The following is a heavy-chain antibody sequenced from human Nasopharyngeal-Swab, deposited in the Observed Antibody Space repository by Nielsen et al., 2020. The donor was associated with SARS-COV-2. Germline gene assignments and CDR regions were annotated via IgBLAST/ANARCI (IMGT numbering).Heavy chain of an antibody. CDR3: AKDSVVVVAASDAFDI. CDR2: ISGSGGST. CDR1: GFTFSSYA. J-gene: IGHJ3*02. V-gene: IGHV3-23*01. D-gene: IGHD2-15*01. Sequence: GESLKISCAASGFTFSSYAMSWVRQAPEKGLEWVSAISGSGGSTYYADSVKGRFTISRDNSKNTLYLQMNSLRAEDTAVYYCAKDSVVVVAASDAFDIWGQGTMVTVSS.